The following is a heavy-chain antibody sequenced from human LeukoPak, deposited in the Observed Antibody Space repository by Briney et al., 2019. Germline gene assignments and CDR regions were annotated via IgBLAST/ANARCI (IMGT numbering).Heavy chain of an antibody. J-gene: IGHJ4*02. CDR2: ISLSGYT. CDR1: GGSITSSSYY. V-gene: IGHV4-61*05. CDR3: SRESGPFSPFGH. D-gene: IGHD1-26*01. Sequence: SETLSLTCTVSGGSITSSSYYWGSIRQPPGQGLEWIGEISLSGYTAFNPSLRSRATMSLDESKNHLSLNLASVTAADTAVYYCSRESGPFSPFGHWGQGILVTVTS.